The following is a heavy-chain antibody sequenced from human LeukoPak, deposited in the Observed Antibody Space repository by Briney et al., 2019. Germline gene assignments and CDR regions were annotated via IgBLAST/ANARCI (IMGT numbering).Heavy chain of an antibody. J-gene: IGHJ3*02. D-gene: IGHD6-19*01. Sequence: GGSLRLSCAPSGFTVSTNYMNWVRQAPGKGLEWVSVIYPDGGAYSADSLKGRFTPSRDNSKNTLYLQMNSLRAEDTALYYCAGGLGAFDIWGQGTMVTVSS. CDR1: GFTVSTNY. V-gene: IGHV3-53*01. CDR2: IYPDGGA. CDR3: AGGLGAFDI.